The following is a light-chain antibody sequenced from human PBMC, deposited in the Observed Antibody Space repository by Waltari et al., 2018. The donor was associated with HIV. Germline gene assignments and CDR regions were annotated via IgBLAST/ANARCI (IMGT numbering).Light chain of an antibody. Sequence: IQLTQSPSFLSASVGERLTITCRATQGVGSYLACYQQKPGKAPNLLIYSVSILQTGVQSRFSGSESGTEFTLTITDLQPEDFATYYCQQLKTYPLSFGGGTKVEIK. CDR2: SVS. CDR1: QGVGSY. V-gene: IGKV1-9*01. CDR3: QQLKTYPLS. J-gene: IGKJ4*01.